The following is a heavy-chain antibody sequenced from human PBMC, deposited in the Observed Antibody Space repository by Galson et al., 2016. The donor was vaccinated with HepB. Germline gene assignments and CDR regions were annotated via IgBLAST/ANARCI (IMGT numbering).Heavy chain of an antibody. V-gene: IGHV4-59*01. J-gene: IGHJ3*02. CDR1: GGSISSYY. CDR2: IYYSGST. Sequence: ETLSLTCTVSGGSISSYYWSWIRQPPGKGLEWIGYIYYSGSTNYNPSLKSRVTISVDTSKNQFSLTLSSVTAADTAGYYCARASPRDSSGWYPDAFDIWGQGTMVTVSS. D-gene: IGHD6-19*01. CDR3: ARASPRDSSGWYPDAFDI.